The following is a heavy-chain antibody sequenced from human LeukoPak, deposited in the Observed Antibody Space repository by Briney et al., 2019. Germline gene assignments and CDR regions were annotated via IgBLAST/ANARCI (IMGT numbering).Heavy chain of an antibody. J-gene: IGHJ4*02. D-gene: IGHD3-3*01. Sequence: QTGGSLRLSCAVSGYIFSDHYIDWVRQAPGKGLEWVGHTKNKAENFATEYAASVIGRFTISRDDSTNSVFLQMNSLKTDDTAVYYCTRWRSGVSDWGQGTLVTVSS. CDR3: TRWRSGVSD. V-gene: IGHV3-72*01. CDR2: TKNKAENFAT. CDR1: GYIFSDHY.